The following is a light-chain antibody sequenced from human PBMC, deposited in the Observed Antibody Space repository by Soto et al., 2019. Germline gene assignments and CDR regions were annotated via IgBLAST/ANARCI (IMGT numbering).Light chain of an antibody. CDR1: SSNIENNY. CDR2: END. CDR3: GTWDSSLREVV. J-gene: IGLJ2*01. V-gene: IGLV1-51*02. Sequence: QSVLTQPLSVSAAPGQKVTISCSGSSSNIENNYVSWYQQLPGTAPQVLIYENDKRPSGIPDRFSASKSGTSATLGITGLQTGDEADYYCGTWDSSLREVVFGGGTKLTVL.